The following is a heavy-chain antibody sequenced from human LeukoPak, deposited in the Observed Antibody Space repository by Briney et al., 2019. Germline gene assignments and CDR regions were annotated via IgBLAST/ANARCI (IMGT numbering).Heavy chain of an antibody. V-gene: IGHV3-21*01. J-gene: IGHJ2*01. CDR1: GFTFSSYS. D-gene: IGHD4-17*01. Sequence: GGSLRLSCAASGFTFSSYSMNWVRQAPGKGLEWVSSISSSSSYIYYADSVKGRFTFSRDNAKNSLYLQMNSLRAEDTAVYYCARDDHGDYGWYFDLWGRGTLVTVSS. CDR3: ARDDHGDYGWYFDL. CDR2: ISSSSSYI.